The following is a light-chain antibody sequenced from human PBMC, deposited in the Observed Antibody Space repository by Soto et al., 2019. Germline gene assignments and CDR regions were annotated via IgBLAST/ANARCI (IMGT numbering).Light chain of an antibody. Sequence: DLQLTQSPSFLSASVGDRVTITCRASQDINTYLAWYQQKPGKAPKLLIFAASTLQNGVPSRFSGSGSGTEFPDTITSLQPEDFAAYYCQQRKSYPITFGQGTRLEIK. CDR1: QDINTY. CDR3: QQRKSYPIT. V-gene: IGKV1-9*01. CDR2: AAS. J-gene: IGKJ5*01.